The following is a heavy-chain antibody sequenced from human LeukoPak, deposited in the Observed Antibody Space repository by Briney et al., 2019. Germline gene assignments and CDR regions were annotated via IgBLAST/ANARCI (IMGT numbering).Heavy chain of an antibody. CDR1: GYTLTELS. CDR3: ATAPITMVRVLGYYFDY. CDR2: FDPEDGET. Sequence: GASVKVSCKVSGYTLTELSMRWVRQAPGKGLEWMGGFDPEDGETIYAQKFQGRVTMTEDSSTDTAYMELSSLRSEDTAVYYCATAPITMVRVLGYYFDYWGQGTLVTVSS. D-gene: IGHD3-10*01. J-gene: IGHJ4*02. V-gene: IGHV1-24*01.